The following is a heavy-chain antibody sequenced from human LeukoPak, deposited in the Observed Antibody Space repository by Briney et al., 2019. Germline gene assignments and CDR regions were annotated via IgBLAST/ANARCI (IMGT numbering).Heavy chain of an antibody. J-gene: IGHJ6*03. D-gene: IGHD2-15*01. Sequence: PSETLSLTCTVPGGSISSYYWSWIRQPAGKGLEWIGRINTSGSTNYNPSLKSRVTMSVDTSKNQFSLKLSSVTAADTAVYYCAREGGYYYYYYYMDVWGKGTTVTDSS. CDR1: GGSISSYY. CDR2: INTSGST. V-gene: IGHV4-4*07. CDR3: AREGGYYYYYYYMDV.